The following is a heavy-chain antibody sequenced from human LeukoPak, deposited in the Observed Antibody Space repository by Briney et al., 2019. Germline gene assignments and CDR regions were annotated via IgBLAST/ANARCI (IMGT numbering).Heavy chain of an antibody. CDR1: GFTFSDYY. CDR2: ISSSGSTI. Sequence: PGGSLRLSCAGSGFTFSDYYMSWIRQAPGKGLEWVSSISSSGSTIYYADSVKGRFTIPWDNAKNSLYLQMNSLRAEDTAVDYCARERLRSPVHYWGQRTRVTVSS. D-gene: IGHD5-12*01. V-gene: IGHV3-11*01. CDR3: ARERLRSPVHY. J-gene: IGHJ4*02.